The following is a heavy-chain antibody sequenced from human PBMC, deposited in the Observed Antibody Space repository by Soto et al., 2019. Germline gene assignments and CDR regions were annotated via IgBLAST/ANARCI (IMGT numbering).Heavy chain of an antibody. Sequence: PSETLSLTCTVSGGSTSSDNYWRWIRQPPGKGLEWIGHIYYSGNTDYNPSLKSRLAISIDTSKTQFSLKLISVTAADTAVYFCAREGGESSDGLYYFDSWGQGSLVTVSS. V-gene: IGHV4-30-4*01. CDR1: GGSTSSDNY. J-gene: IGHJ4*02. CDR3: AREGGESSDGLYYFDS. CDR2: IYYSGNT. D-gene: IGHD2-21*01.